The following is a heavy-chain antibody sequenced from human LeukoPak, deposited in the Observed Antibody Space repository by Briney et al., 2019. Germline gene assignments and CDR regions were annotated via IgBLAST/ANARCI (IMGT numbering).Heavy chain of an antibody. D-gene: IGHD1-26*01. J-gene: IGHJ4*02. V-gene: IGHV1-8*01. Sequence: ASVKVSCKTSGYTFTSYDLNWVRQATGQGLEWMGWVNPNSGNTGYAQKFQGRVTITADKFTSTAYMELSSLRSEDTAVFYCARAGTGSYYDYFDYWGQGTLVTVSS. CDR1: GYTFTSYD. CDR3: ARAGTGSYYDYFDY. CDR2: VNPNSGNT.